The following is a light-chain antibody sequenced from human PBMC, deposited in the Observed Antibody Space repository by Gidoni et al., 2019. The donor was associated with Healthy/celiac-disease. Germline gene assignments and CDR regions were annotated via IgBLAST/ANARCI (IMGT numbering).Light chain of an antibody. Sequence: DIQMTQSPSSLSASVGDRVTITCRASQSISSYLNWYQQKPGKAPKLLIYAASSLQSGVPSRFSGSGSGTDFTLTISSLQPEDCATYYCQQSYSTPITFGQGTRLEIK. CDR3: QQSYSTPIT. J-gene: IGKJ5*01. CDR1: QSISSY. V-gene: IGKV1-39*01. CDR2: AAS.